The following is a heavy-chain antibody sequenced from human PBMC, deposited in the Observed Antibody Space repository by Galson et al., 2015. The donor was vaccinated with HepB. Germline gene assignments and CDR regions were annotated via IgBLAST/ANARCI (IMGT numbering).Heavy chain of an antibody. V-gene: IGHV5-51*03. CDR3: ARRPKGFGWGSAFDH. Sequence: QSGAEVKKPGESLKISCKGSGYSFTSHWIAWVRQMPGKGPELMGLIYPGDSDTRYSPSFQGQVTISADKSISTAYVQWTSLKASDTAMYYCARRPKGFGWGSAFDHWGQGTLVTVSS. J-gene: IGHJ4*02. CDR2: IYPGDSDT. D-gene: IGHD3-10*01. CDR1: GYSFTSHW.